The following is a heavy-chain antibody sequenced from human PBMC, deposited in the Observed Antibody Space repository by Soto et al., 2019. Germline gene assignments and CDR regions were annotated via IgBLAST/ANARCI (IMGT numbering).Heavy chain of an antibody. CDR2: IYHSGTT. J-gene: IGHJ5*02. V-gene: IGHV4-38-2*02. Sequence: PSETLSLTCAFSVFSIISGYFCGWIRQPPGKGPEWLGSIYHSGTTYYNPSVKGRVTISVDTSKNQFSLKMSSVTAADTAVYYCARDSSGYYWFDPWGQGTLVTVSS. CDR1: VFSIISGYF. D-gene: IGHD3-22*01. CDR3: ARDSSGYYWFDP.